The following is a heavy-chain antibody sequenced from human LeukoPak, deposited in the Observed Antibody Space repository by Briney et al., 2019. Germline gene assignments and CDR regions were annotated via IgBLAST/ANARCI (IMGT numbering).Heavy chain of an antibody. CDR1: GYTFTSYG. Sequence: ASVKVSCKASGYTFTSYGISWGRQAPGQGLEWMGWISAYNGNTNYAQKLQGRVTMTTDTSTSTAYMALRSLRSDDTAVYYCARDRGHDFWSGYYNYYFDYWGQGTLVTVSS. CDR3: ARDRGHDFWSGYYNYYFDY. V-gene: IGHV1-18*01. D-gene: IGHD3-3*01. CDR2: ISAYNGNT. J-gene: IGHJ4*02.